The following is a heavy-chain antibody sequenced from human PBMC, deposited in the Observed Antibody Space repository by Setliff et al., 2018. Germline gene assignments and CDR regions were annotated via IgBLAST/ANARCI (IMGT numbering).Heavy chain of an antibody. V-gene: IGHV3-30*03. CDR1: GFTFSSYG. D-gene: IGHD1-26*01. Sequence: LRLSCAASGFTFSSYGMHWVRQTPGKGLEWVAVISYDGAITHYVDSVKGRFSISRDNSQNTLYLQMNSLSPEDTALYYCARKMGGELSAFDIWGQGTMVTVSS. CDR3: ARKMGGELSAFDI. J-gene: IGHJ3*02. CDR2: ISYDGAIT.